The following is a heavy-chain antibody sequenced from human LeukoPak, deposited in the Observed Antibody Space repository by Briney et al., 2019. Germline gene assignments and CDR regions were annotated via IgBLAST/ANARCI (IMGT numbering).Heavy chain of an antibody. CDR1: GFTFSSYS. CDR3: ARGGYSSSWYVFY. Sequence: GGSLRLSCAASGFTFSSYSMNWVRQAPGKGLEWVSSISSSSSYIYYADSVKGRFTISRDNAKNSLYLQMNSLRAEDTAVYYCARGGYSSSWYVFYWGQGTLVTVSS. J-gene: IGHJ4*02. V-gene: IGHV3-21*01. D-gene: IGHD6-13*01. CDR2: ISSSSSYI.